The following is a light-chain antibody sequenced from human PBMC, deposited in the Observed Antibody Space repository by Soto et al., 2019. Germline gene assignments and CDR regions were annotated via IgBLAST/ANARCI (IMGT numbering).Light chain of an antibody. Sequence: QSVLTQSPSASASLGASVKLTCTLSSGHSSYAIAWHQQQPQKGPRFLMTLNSDGRHTKGDGIPDRFSGSNSGAERYLTISSLQSEDEADYYCQTWDTGIRVFGGGTKLTVL. CDR1: SGHSSYA. V-gene: IGLV4-69*01. CDR2: LNSDGRH. CDR3: QTWDTGIRV. J-gene: IGLJ3*02.